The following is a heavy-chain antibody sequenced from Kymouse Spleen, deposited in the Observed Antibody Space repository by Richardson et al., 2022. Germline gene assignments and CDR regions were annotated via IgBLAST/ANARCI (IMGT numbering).Heavy chain of an antibody. D-gene: IGHD6-19*01. J-gene: IGHJ5*02. V-gene: IGHV4-39*01. CDR2: IYYSGST. Sequence: QLQLQESGPGLVKPSETLSLTCTVSGGSISSSSYYWGWIRQPPGKGLEWIGSIYYSGSTYYNPSLKSRVTISVDTSKNQFSLKLSSVTAADTAVYYCARQWLVQNWFDPWGQGTLVTVSS. CDR1: GGSISSSSYY. CDR3: ARQWLVQNWFDP.